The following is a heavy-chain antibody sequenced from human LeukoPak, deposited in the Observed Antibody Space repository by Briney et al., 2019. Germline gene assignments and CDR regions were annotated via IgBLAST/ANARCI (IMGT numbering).Heavy chain of an antibody. CDR3: ASLKRGYSGYDSVSRDY. V-gene: IGHV4-39*01. Sequence: SETLSLTCTVSGGSISSSSYYWGWIRQPPGKGLEGIGSIYYSGSTYYNPSLKSRVTISVDTSKNQFSLKLSSVTAADTAVYYCASLKRGYSGYDSVSRDYWGQGTLVTVSS. J-gene: IGHJ4*02. CDR1: GGSISSSSYY. D-gene: IGHD5-12*01. CDR2: IYYSGST.